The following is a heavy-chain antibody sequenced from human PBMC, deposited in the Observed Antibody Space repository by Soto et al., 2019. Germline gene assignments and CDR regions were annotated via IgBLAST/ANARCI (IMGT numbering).Heavy chain of an antibody. J-gene: IGHJ5*02. D-gene: IGHD3-16*01. CDR3: AKETTRFGELESGFDP. CDR1: GFTFDDYA. CDR2: ISWNSGSI. V-gene: IGHV3-9*01. Sequence: EVQLVESGGGLVQPGRSLRLSCAASGFTFDDYAMHWVRQAPGTGLEWVSGISWNSGSIGYADSVKGRFTISRDNAKNSLYLQMNSLRAEDTALYYCAKETTRFGELESGFDPWGQGTLVTVSS.